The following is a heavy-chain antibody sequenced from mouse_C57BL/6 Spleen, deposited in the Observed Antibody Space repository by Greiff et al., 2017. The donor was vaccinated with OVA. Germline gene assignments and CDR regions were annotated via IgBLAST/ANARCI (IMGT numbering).Heavy chain of an antibody. CDR2: ISYDGSN. CDR1: GYSITSGYY. J-gene: IGHJ2*01. D-gene: IGHD4-1*01. Sequence: VQLKESGPGLVKPSQSLSLTCSVTGYSITSGYYWNWIRQFPGNKLEWMGYISYDGSNNYNPSLKNRISITRDTSKNQFFLKLNSVTTEDTATYYGAREWDRSFDYWGQGTTLTVAA. CDR3: AREWDRSFDY. V-gene: IGHV3-6*01.